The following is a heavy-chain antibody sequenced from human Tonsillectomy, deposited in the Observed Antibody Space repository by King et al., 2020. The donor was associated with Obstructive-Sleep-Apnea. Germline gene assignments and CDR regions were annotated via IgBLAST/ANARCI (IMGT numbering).Heavy chain of an antibody. D-gene: IGHD5-18*01. Sequence: QLVQSGAEVKKPGASVKVSCKASGYTFTSYYMHWVRQAPGQGLEWMGIINPSGGSTSYAQKFQGRVTMTRDTSTSTVYMEMSSLRSDDTAVYYCASGYSYGYLYYYYGMDVWGQGTTVTVSS. CDR3: ASGYSYGYLYYYYGMDV. V-gene: IGHV1-46*01. J-gene: IGHJ6*02. CDR2: INPSGGST. CDR1: GYTFTSYY.